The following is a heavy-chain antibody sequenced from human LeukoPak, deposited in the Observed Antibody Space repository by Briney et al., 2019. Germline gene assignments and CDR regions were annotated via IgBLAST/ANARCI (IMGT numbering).Heavy chain of an antibody. J-gene: IGHJ4*02. CDR1: GFTFSSYS. CDR3: AKVGYGDLDY. D-gene: IGHD4-17*01. V-gene: IGHV3-21*04. CDR2: ISSSTSYI. Sequence: GGSLRLSCAASGFTFSSYSMNWIRQAPGKGLEWVSSISSSTSYIYYADSVKGRFTISRDNSKNTVYLQMNSLRAEDTAIYYCAKVGYGDLDYWGQGTLVPVSS.